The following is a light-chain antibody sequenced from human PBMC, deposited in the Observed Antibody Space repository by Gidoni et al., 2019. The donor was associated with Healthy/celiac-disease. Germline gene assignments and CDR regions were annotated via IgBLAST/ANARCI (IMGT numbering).Light chain of an antibody. J-gene: IGKJ4*01. Sequence: DIQMTQSPSSLSASVGDRVTITCRASQSTSSYLNWYQQKPAKAPKLLIYAASSLQSGVPSRYSDSGSVTDFTLTISSLQPEDFATYYCQQSYSTPLTFGGGTKVEIK. CDR3: QQSYSTPLT. CDR1: QSTSSY. V-gene: IGKV1-39*01. CDR2: AAS.